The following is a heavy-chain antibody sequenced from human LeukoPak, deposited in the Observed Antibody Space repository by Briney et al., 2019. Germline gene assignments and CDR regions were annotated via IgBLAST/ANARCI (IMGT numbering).Heavy chain of an antibody. CDR1: GGSFSGSY. D-gene: IGHD1-26*01. Sequence: PSESLSLTCAVYGGSFSGSYWSWIRQPPGKGLEWIGEINHSGSTNYNPSLKSRVTISVDTSKNQFSLKLSSVTAADTAVYYCARVEVGATEYEFDYWGQGTLVTVSS. CDR3: ARVEVGATEYEFDY. V-gene: IGHV4-34*01. J-gene: IGHJ4*02. CDR2: INHSGST.